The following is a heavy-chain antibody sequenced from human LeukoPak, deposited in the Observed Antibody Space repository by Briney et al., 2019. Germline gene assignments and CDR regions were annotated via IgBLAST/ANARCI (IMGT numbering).Heavy chain of an antibody. CDR1: GYTFTSYD. CDR3: ARGGPTYSYGKRYYFDY. CDR2: MNPNSGNT. J-gene: IGHJ4*02. Sequence: ASVKVSCKASGYTFTSYDINWVRQATGQGLEWMGWMNPNSGNTGYAQKFQGRVTITRNTSISTAYMELSSLRSEDTAVYYCARGGPTYSYGKRYYFDYWGQGTLVTVSS. D-gene: IGHD5-18*01. V-gene: IGHV1-8*03.